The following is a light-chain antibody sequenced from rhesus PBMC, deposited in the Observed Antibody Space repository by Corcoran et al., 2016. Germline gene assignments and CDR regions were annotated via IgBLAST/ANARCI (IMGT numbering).Light chain of an antibody. Sequence: DIQMTQSPSSLSASVGDRVTITCRASQSISNYLNWYQQEPGKAPKLLIYSASSLQSGFPSRFSGSESGPEFTLTISSLQPEDFATYYCQQFKDYLSLTVGGGTKVEIK. V-gene: IGKV1-41*01. J-gene: IGKJ4*01. CDR3: QQFKDYLSLT. CDR1: QSISNY. CDR2: SAS.